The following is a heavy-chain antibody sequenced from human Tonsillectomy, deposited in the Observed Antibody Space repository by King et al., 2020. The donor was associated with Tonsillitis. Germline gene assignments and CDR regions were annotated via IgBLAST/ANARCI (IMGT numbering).Heavy chain of an antibody. D-gene: IGHD3-10*01. J-gene: IGHJ6*03. CDR1: VFTFGDYV. Sequence: VQLVASGGGLVQPGRSLRLSCTASVFTFGDYVLSWVRQAPGKGLEWAGFIRSKAYGGTTEYAASVKGRFTISRDDSKSIADLQMNSLTTEDTDGEEGKRGETRGEGKEAVERGGKGTRGTV. CDR3: KRGETRGEGKEAVER. CDR2: IRSKAYGGTT. V-gene: IGHV3-49*04.